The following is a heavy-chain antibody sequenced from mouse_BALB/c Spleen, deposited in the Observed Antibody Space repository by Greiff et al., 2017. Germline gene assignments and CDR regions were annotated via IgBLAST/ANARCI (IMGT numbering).Heavy chain of an antibody. CDR2: ISDGGSYT. Sequence: EVQRVESGGGLVKPGGSLKLSCAASGFTFSDYYMYWVRQTPEKRLEWVATISDGGSYTYYPDSVKGRFTISRDNAKNNLYLQMSSLKSEDTAMYYCAREKYGNYDAMDYWGQGTSVTVSS. CDR1: GFTFSDYY. D-gene: IGHD2-10*02. V-gene: IGHV5-4*02. CDR3: AREKYGNYDAMDY. J-gene: IGHJ4*01.